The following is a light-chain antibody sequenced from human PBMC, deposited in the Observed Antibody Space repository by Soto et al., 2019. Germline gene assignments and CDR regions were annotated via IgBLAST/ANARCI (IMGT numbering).Light chain of an antibody. CDR3: QQYDKSPLT. CDR1: QSVISSF. J-gene: IGKJ4*01. Sequence: EIVLTQSPGTLSLSPGERATLACRASQSVISSFLAWYQQKPGQAPRPLIHVTSSRATGIQDRFCGSGSETDFTLTISRLEPEDSALYYCQQYDKSPLTLSGGTKVEIK. V-gene: IGKV3-20*01. CDR2: VTS.